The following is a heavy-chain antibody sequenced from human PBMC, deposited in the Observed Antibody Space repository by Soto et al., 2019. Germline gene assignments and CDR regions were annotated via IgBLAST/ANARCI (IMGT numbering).Heavy chain of an antibody. Sequence: SETLSLTCFVSVGSVTSHDWSLIRQWPGQGLQCISYTSYTGNTNYNPSLQSRVTISLDTSKNQLSLKLTSMTAADTAVYYCERDMHDGFTHYFEPGGKETTLTVSS. V-gene: IGHV4-59*02. CDR1: VGSVTSHD. CDR3: ERDMHDGFTHYFEP. J-gene: IGHJ6*04. CDR2: TSYTGNT. D-gene: IGHD1-26*01.